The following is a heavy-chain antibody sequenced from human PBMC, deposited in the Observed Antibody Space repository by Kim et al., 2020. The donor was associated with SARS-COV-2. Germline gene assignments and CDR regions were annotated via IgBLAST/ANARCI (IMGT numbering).Heavy chain of an antibody. CDR1: GESFSGFY. D-gene: IGHD3-10*01. Sequence: SETLSLTCAVYGESFSGFYWTWIRQPPGKGLEWIGEINYSGRANYNPSLESRVTISADTSKNQFSLRLTSATAADTALYYCARRDMKRGIDYWGQGTLVT. CDR3: ARRDMKRGIDY. J-gene: IGHJ4*02. CDR2: INYSGRA. V-gene: IGHV4-34*01.